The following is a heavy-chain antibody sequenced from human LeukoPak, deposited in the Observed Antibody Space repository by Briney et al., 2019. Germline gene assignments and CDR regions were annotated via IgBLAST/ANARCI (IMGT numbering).Heavy chain of an antibody. CDR3: ARDRWFGDFDY. Sequence: KASETLSLTCTVSGYSISSGYYWGWIRQPPGKGLEWIGSIYHSGSTYYNPSLKSRVTISVDTSKNQFSLKLSSVTAADTAVYYCARDRWFGDFDYWGQGTLVTVSS. J-gene: IGHJ4*02. CDR2: IYHSGST. V-gene: IGHV4-38-2*02. D-gene: IGHD3-10*01. CDR1: GYSISSGYY.